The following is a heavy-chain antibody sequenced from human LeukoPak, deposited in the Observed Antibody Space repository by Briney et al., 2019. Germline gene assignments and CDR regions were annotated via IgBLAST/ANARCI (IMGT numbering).Heavy chain of an antibody. Sequence: TGGSLRLSCAAFGFTFSSYAMNWVRQAPGKGLEWVSSISSSSSYIYYADSVKGRFTISRDNAKNSLYLQMNSLRAEDTAVYYCARRPAAMKGEDYWGQGTLVTVSS. CDR1: GFTFSSYA. CDR2: ISSSSSYI. CDR3: ARRPAAMKGEDY. V-gene: IGHV3-21*01. J-gene: IGHJ4*02. D-gene: IGHD2-2*01.